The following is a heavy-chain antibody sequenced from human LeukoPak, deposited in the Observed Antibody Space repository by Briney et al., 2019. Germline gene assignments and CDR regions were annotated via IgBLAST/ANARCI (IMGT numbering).Heavy chain of an antibody. J-gene: IGHJ4*02. Sequence: GGTLRLSCAASGFTFSSYGMSWVRQAPGKGLEWVSAISGSGGSTYYADSVKGRFTISRDNSKNTLYLQMNSLRAEDTAVYYCAKAPIRFGDYWGQGTLVTVSS. V-gene: IGHV3-23*01. CDR2: ISGSGGST. D-gene: IGHD3-16*01. CDR3: AKAPIRFGDY. CDR1: GFTFSSYG.